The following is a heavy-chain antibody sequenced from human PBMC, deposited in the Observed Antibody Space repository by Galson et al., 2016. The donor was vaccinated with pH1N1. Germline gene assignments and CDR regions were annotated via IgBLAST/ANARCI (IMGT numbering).Heavy chain of an antibody. CDR3: ARNLYGDYSHYFDY. CDR2: IDWDDNK. Sequence: PALVKPTQTLTLTCTFSGFSLSTSGMCMSWIRQPPGKALEWLALIDWDDNKYYSTSLKTRLTISKDTSKNQVVLTMTNMDPVDTPTYYCARNLYGDYSHYFDYWGQGTLVTVSS. CDR1: GFSLSTSGMC. D-gene: IGHD4-17*01. V-gene: IGHV2-70*01. J-gene: IGHJ4*02.